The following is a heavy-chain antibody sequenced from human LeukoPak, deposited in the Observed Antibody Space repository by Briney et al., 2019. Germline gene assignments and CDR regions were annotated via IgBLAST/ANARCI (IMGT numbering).Heavy chain of an antibody. J-gene: IGHJ4*02. Sequence: SQTLSLTCTVSGGSISSGSYYWSWIRQPAGKGLEWIGRIYTSGSTNYNPSLKSRVTISVDTSKNQFSLKLSSVLAANTAVYYCARDNYCGGDCYSLFDYWGQGTLVTVSS. V-gene: IGHV4-61*02. CDR1: GGSISSGSYY. CDR2: IYTSGST. D-gene: IGHD2-21*02. CDR3: ARDNYCGGDCYSLFDY.